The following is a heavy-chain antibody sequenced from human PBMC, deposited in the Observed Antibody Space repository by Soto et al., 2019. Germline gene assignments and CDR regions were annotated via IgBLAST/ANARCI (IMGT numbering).Heavy chain of an antibody. Sequence: ASVKVSCKXSGYTFTSYAMHWVRQAPGQRLEWMGWINAGNGNTKYSQKFQGRVTITRDTSASTAYMELSSLRSEDTAVYYCARVYARLRFLEWFLDYWGQGTLVTVS. J-gene: IGHJ4*02. CDR1: GYTFTSYA. CDR2: INAGNGNT. CDR3: ARVYARLRFLEWFLDY. V-gene: IGHV1-3*01. D-gene: IGHD3-3*01.